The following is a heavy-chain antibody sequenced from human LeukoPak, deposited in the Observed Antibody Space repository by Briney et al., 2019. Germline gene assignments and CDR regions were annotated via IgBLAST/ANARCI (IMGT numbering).Heavy chain of an antibody. CDR3: ARVSMRIRGARRFDP. Sequence: ASVKVSCKASGYTFTFYYIHWVRQATGQGLEWMGWMSPDSGNTGSAQKFQGRVTMTRNTSIDTAYLELSSLRSEDTAVYYCARVSMRIRGARRFDPWGQGTLVTVSS. CDR2: MSPDSGNT. J-gene: IGHJ5*02. CDR1: GYTFTFYY. D-gene: IGHD3-10*01. V-gene: IGHV1-8*02.